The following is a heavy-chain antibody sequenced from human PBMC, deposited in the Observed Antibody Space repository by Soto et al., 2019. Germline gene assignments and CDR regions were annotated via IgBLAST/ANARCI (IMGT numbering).Heavy chain of an antibody. CDR2: IIPILGTA. D-gene: IGHD6-13*01. Sequence: SVKVSCKASGGTFSSYAISWVRQAPGQGLEWMGWIIPILGTANCAQKFQGRVTLTADESTSTAYMELSSLRSEDTAVYYCARALTYSSSWYGGRSGMDVWGQGTTVTVS. CDR1: GGTFSSYA. J-gene: IGHJ6*02. CDR3: ARALTYSSSWYGGRSGMDV. V-gene: IGHV1-69*11.